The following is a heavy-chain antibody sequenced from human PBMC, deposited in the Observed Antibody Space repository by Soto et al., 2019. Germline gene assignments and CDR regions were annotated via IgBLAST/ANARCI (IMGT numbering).Heavy chain of an antibody. Sequence: GGSLRLSCAASGFTFSSYSMNWVRQAPGKGLEWVSYISSSSSTIYYADSVKGRFTISRDNAKNSLYLQMNSLRDEDTAVYYCARDRVCSITSCYAVKGYYYGMDVWGQGTTVTVSS. D-gene: IGHD2-2*01. J-gene: IGHJ6*02. V-gene: IGHV3-48*02. CDR3: ARDRVCSITSCYAVKGYYYGMDV. CDR2: ISSSSSTI. CDR1: GFTFSSYS.